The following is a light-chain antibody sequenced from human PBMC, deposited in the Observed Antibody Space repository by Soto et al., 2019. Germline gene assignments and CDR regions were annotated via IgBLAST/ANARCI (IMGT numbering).Light chain of an antibody. CDR2: GAS. Sequence: EIVLTQSPGTLSLSPGERATLSCMASQSVSSNYLAWYQQKPGQAPRLLIYGASSRATGIPDRFSGSGSGTDFTLTITRLEPEDFAVYYCHQYDNSPWTFGQGTKVDIK. J-gene: IGKJ1*01. CDR1: QSVSSNY. CDR3: HQYDNSPWT. V-gene: IGKV3-20*01.